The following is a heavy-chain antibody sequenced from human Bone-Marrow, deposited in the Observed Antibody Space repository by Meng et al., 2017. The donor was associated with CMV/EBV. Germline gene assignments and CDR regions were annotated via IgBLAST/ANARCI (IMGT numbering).Heavy chain of an antibody. CDR3: ARDLRVAARRRGWDNWFDP. Sequence: ASVKVSCKASGYTFTSYYMHWVRQAPGQGLEWMGWINPNSGGTNYAQKFQGRVTMTRDTSISTAYMELSRLRSDDTAVYYCARDLRVAARRRGWDNWFDPWGQGTLVTVSS. D-gene: IGHD6-6*01. CDR2: INPNSGGT. CDR1: GYTFTSYY. V-gene: IGHV1-2*02. J-gene: IGHJ5*02.